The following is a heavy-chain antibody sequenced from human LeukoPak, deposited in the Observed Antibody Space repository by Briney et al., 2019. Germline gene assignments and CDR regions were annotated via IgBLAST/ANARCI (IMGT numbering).Heavy chain of an antibody. CDR1: GGSISSYY. V-gene: IGHV4-59*01. J-gene: IGHJ4*02. CDR3: ARVDVIAAAGTPSFDY. D-gene: IGHD6-13*01. CDR2: IYYSGST. Sequence: SETLSLTCTVSGGSISSYYWSWIRQPPGKGLEWIGYIYYSGSTNYNPSLKSRVTISVDTSKNQFSLKLSSVTAADTAVYYCARVDVIAAAGTPSFDYWGQGTLVTVSS.